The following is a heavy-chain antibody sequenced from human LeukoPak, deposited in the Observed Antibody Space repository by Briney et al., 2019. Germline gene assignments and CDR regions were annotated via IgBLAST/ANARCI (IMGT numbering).Heavy chain of an antibody. CDR1: GGSFSGYY. CDR3: ARVASHIAAADY. V-gene: IGHV4-34*01. CDR2: IYHSGST. D-gene: IGHD6-13*01. Sequence: SETLSLTCAVYGGSFSGYYWSWIRQPPGKGLEWIGEIYHSGSTNYNPSLKSRVTISVDKSKNQFSLKLSSVTAADTAVYYCARVASHIAAADYWGQGTLVTVSS. J-gene: IGHJ4*02.